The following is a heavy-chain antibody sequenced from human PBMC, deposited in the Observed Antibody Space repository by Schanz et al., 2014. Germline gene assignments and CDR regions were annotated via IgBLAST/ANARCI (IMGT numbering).Heavy chain of an antibody. Sequence: VQLLESGGGLVQPGGSLRLSCAASGFVFGDYYMTWIRQAPGKGLEWLSYISDSGTYTNYADSVKGRFTISRDNSRSTMYLQMNSLRAEDTAVYFCAKDLGVDCGDGCFNWYCDLWGRGTLVTVSS. D-gene: IGHD2-21*02. CDR1: GFVFGDYY. CDR3: AKDLGVDCGDGCFNWYCDL. CDR2: ISDSGTYT. J-gene: IGHJ2*01. V-gene: IGHV3-11*03.